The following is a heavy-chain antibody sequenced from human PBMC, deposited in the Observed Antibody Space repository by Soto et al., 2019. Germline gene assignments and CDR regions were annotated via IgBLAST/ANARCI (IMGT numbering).Heavy chain of an antibody. Sequence: GGSLRLSCAASGFTFSSYAMHWVRQAPGKGLEWVAVISYDGSNKYYADSVKGRFTISRDNSKNTLYLQMNSLRAEDTAVYYCARDLPITIFGVVNGMDVWGQGTTVTVSS. V-gene: IGHV3-30-3*01. CDR3: ARDLPITIFGVVNGMDV. CDR2: ISYDGSNK. CDR1: GFTFSSYA. J-gene: IGHJ6*02. D-gene: IGHD3-3*01.